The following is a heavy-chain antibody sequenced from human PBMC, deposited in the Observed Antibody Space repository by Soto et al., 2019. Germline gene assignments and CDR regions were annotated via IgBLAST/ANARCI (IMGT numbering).Heavy chain of an antibody. V-gene: IGHV2-5*02. CDR1: GFSLSTSGVG. CDR3: AHGTEKFDP. Sequence: QITLKESGPTLVKPTQTLTLTCTFSGFSLSTSGVGVAWIRQPPGKALEWLALIYWDDDKRYSPSLKSSLTITKDTPKNQVVLTMTKMDPVDTATYYCAHGTEKFDPWGQGTLVTVSS. J-gene: IGHJ5*02. CDR2: IYWDDDK.